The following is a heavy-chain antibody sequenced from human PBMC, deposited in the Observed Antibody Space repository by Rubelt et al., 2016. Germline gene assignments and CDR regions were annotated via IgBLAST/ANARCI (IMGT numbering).Heavy chain of an antibody. V-gene: IGHV4-39*07. CDR2: IYYGGTT. CDR1: GGSIISGYY. Sequence: QLQLQESGPGLVKSSETLSLTCTVSGGSIISGYYWGWIRQPPEKGLEWIGCIYYGGTTYYNPSLESRVTISVDTSKNQFSLRLRCVSAGDTCVYYGWRVGGIAVAGKSNWFGPWGQGTLVTVSS. CDR3: WRVGGIAVAGKSNWFGP. J-gene: IGHJ5*02. D-gene: IGHD6-19*01.